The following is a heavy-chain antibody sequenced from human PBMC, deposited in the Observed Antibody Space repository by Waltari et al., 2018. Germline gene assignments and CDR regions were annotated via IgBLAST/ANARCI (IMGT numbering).Heavy chain of an antibody. J-gene: IGHJ3*02. Sequence: QVQLVQSGAEVKKPGSSVKVSCKASGGTFSSYAISWVRQAPGQGLEWMGGIIPIFGTANYAQKFQGRVTITTDESTSTAYMELSSLRSEDTAVYYCARGLGSFGVVNHAFDIWGQGTMVTVSS. D-gene: IGHD3-3*01. CDR3: ARGLGSFGVVNHAFDI. CDR1: GGTFSSYA. CDR2: IIPIFGTA. V-gene: IGHV1-69*05.